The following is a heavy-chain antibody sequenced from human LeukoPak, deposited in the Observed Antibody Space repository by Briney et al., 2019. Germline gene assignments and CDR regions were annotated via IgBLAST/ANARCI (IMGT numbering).Heavy chain of an antibody. D-gene: IGHD2-15*01. Sequence: GGSLRLSCAASGFTFSSYAMHWVRQAPGKGLEWVAVISYDGSNKYYADSAKGRFTISRDNSKNTLYLQMNSLRAEDTAVYYCARDQGYCSGGSCYFFHFDYWGQGTLVTVSS. CDR3: ARDQGYCSGGSCYFFHFDY. V-gene: IGHV3-30*04. CDR1: GFTFSSYA. CDR2: ISYDGSNK. J-gene: IGHJ4*02.